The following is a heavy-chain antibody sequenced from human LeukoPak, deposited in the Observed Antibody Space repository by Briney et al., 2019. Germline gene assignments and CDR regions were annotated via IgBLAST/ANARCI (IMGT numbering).Heavy chain of an antibody. CDR2: IWYDGSNK. CDR1: GFTFSSYG. V-gene: IGHV3-33*01. J-gene: IGHJ6*02. Sequence: GPLRLSCAASGFTFSSYGMHWVRQAPGKGLEWVAVIWYDGSNKYYADSVKGRFTISRDNSKNTLYLQMNSLRAEDTAVYYCARGGYCSSTSCAKYYYYGMDVWGQGTTVTVSS. D-gene: IGHD2-2*01. CDR3: ARGGYCSSTSCAKYYYYGMDV.